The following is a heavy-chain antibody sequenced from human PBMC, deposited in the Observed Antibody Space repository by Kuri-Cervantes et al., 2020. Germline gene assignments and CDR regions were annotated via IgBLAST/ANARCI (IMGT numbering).Heavy chain of an antibody. CDR2: INHSGST. CDR3: ARDETSVTTSNWYFDL. J-gene: IGHJ2*01. CDR1: GGSFSGYY. Sequence: ESLKISCAVYGGSFSGYYWSWIRQPPGKGLEWIGEINHSGSTNYNPSLKSRVTISVDKSKNQFSLKLTYVTTADTAMYYCARDETSVTTSNWYFDLWGRGTLVTVSS. D-gene: IGHD4-17*01. V-gene: IGHV4-34*01.